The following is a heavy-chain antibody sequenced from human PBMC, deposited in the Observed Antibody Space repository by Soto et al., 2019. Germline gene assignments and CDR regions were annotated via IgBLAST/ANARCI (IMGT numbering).Heavy chain of an antibody. CDR3: VRGHILLGASSAWFDP. CDR2: IKEDGSEK. V-gene: IGHV3-7*01. Sequence: GGSLRLSCVSSGFTFSSYWMSWVRQAPGKGLEWVANIKEDGSEKNYVDSVKGRFTISRDNAKRSMYLQMSSLRAEDTAVYYCVRGHILLGASSAWFDPWGQGTLVTVSS. J-gene: IGHJ5*02. D-gene: IGHD3-10*01. CDR1: GFTFSSYW.